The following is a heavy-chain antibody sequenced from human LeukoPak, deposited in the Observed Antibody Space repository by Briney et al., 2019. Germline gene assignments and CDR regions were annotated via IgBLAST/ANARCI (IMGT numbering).Heavy chain of an antibody. J-gene: IGHJ5*02. Sequence: SETLSLTCSVSGGSISSYYWSWIRQPPGKGLEWIGYIYYSGDTNSNPSLKSRVTTSVDRSKNQFSLRLNSVTAADTAFYYCARHPPGLRYFDPWGQGTLVTVSS. CDR1: GGSISSYY. CDR3: ARHPPGLRYFDP. V-gene: IGHV4-59*08. D-gene: IGHD3-9*01. CDR2: IYYSGDT.